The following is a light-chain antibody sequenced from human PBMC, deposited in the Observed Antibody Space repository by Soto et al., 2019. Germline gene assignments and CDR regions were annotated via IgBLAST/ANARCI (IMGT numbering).Light chain of an antibody. CDR3: CSYADNYTPYV. CDR1: SRDLGGYNY. J-gene: IGLJ1*01. V-gene: IGLV2-11*01. CDR2: DVT. Sequence: QSALTQPRSVSGSPGQSVTISCTGTSRDLGGYNYVSWYQQHPGKVPKPLIYDVTKRPSGVPDRFSGSKSGNTASLTVSGLQAEDEADYYCCSYADNYTPYVFGTGTKLTVL.